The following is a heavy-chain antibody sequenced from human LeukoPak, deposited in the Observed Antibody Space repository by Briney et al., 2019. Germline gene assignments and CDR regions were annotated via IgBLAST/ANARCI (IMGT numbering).Heavy chain of an antibody. D-gene: IGHD3-22*01. J-gene: IGHJ4*02. CDR2: ISAHNANT. CDR3: ARDPKYYDSSGYYFFDF. CDR1: GYTFSTYG. Sequence: PRASVKVSCKASGYTFSTYGISWVRQAPGQGLEWMGWISAHNANTNYAQKFQGRVTMTTDTSTSTAYMELRSLRSDDTAVYYCARDPKYYDSSGYYFFDFWGQGTLVTVSS. V-gene: IGHV1-18*01.